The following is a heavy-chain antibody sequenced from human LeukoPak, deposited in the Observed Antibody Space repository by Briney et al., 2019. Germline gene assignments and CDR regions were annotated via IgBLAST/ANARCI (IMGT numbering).Heavy chain of an antibody. D-gene: IGHD2-2*01. CDR2: INQSGST. J-gene: IGHJ4*02. Sequence: TSETLSLTCAVYGGSFGGYYWSWIRQPPGKGLEWIGEINQSGSTNYNPSLKSRVTISVDTSKNQFSLKLSSMTAADTAVYYCSRRGQLPFDYWGQGTLVTVSS. V-gene: IGHV4-34*01. CDR3: SRRGQLPFDY. CDR1: GGSFGGYY.